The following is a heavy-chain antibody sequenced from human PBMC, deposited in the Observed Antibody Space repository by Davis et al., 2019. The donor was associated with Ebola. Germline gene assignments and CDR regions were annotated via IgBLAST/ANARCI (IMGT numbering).Heavy chain of an antibody. J-gene: IGHJ4*02. CDR2: MNPNSGNT. CDR1: GYTFTSYD. V-gene: IGHV1-8*01. D-gene: IGHD3-22*01. CDR3: ARLLTGYYYDSSGYYTLYYFDY. Sequence: ASVKVSCKASGYTFTSYDINWVRQATGQGLEWMGWMNPNSGNTGYAQKFQGRVTMTRNTSISTAYMELSSLRSEDTAVYYCARLLTGYYYDSSGYYTLYYFDYWGQGTLVTVSS.